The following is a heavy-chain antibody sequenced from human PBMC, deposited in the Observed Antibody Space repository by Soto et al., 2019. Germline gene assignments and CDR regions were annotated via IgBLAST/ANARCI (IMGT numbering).Heavy chain of an antibody. CDR1: GGTFSSYA. V-gene: IGHV1-69*13. CDR2: IIPIFGTA. D-gene: IGHD3-3*01. Sequence: SVKVSCKASGGTFSSYAISWVRPAPGQGLEWMGGIIPIFGTANYAQKFQGRVTITADESTSTVYMELSSLRSEDTAVYYCAREPLRYLELGGYYYYYGMDFWGQRPTVTVSS. J-gene: IGHJ6*01. CDR3: AREPLRYLELGGYYYYYGMDF.